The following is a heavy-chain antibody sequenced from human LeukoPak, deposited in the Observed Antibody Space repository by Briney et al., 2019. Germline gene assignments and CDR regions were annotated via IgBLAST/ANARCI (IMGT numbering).Heavy chain of an antibody. CDR1: GFTFSSYA. J-gene: IGHJ4*02. D-gene: IGHD6-19*01. CDR2: ISGSGSST. Sequence: GGSLRRSCAASGFTFSSYAMSWVRQAPGKGLEWVSGISGSGSSTDYAESVKGRFTISRDNSKNTLYLQLNSLRAEDTAVYSCAKVRRSGGGYGSFDYWGQGTLVTVSS. V-gene: IGHV3-23*01. CDR3: AKVRRSGGGYGSFDY.